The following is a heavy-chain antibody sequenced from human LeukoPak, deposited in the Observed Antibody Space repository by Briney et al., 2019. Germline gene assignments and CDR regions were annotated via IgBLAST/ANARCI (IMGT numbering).Heavy chain of an antibody. J-gene: IGHJ5*02. D-gene: IGHD3-9*01. CDR3: ARGSRRYDILTGYYH. CDR2: INHSGST. Sequence: SETLSLTCTVSGGSISSYYWSWIRQPPGKGLEWIGEINHSGSTNYNPSLKSRVTISVDTSKNQFSLKLSSVAAADTAVYYCARGSRRYDILTGYYHWGQGTLVTVSS. V-gene: IGHV4-34*01. CDR1: GGSISSYY.